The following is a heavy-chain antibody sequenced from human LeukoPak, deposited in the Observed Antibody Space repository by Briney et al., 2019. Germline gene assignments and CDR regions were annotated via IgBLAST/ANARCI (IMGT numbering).Heavy chain of an antibody. CDR1: GDSVSSNIAA. CDR2: TYYRSKWKN. J-gene: IGHJ4*02. D-gene: IGHD2-2*01. Sequence: SQTLSLTCAISGDSVSSNIAAWSWVRQSPSRGLEWLGRTYYRSKWKNDYAESVKSRINISPDTSKNQFSLQLNSVTPEDTAVYYRARVAYAVAVVWGQGTPVTVSS. CDR3: ARVAYAVAVV. V-gene: IGHV6-1*01.